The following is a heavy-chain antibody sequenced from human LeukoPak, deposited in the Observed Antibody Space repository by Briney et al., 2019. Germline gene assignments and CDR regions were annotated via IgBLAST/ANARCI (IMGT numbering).Heavy chain of an antibody. CDR3: ARDLLWFGEAYFDY. J-gene: IGHJ4*02. CDR2: IYHSGRT. V-gene: IGHV4-30-2*01. CDR1: GVSISSGDYS. Sequence: SETLSLTCAVSGVSISSGDYSWSWIRQPPGKGLEWIGYIYHSGRTYYNPSLKSRVTISIDRSKNQFSLKLSSVTAADTAVYYCARDLLWFGEAYFDYWGQGTLVTVSS. D-gene: IGHD3-10*01.